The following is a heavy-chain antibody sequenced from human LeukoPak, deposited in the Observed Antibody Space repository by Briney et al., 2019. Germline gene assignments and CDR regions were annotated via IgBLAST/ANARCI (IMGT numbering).Heavy chain of an antibody. D-gene: IGHD2-2*01. CDR2: IRGNSGNI. CDR1: GFTFDDYA. J-gene: IGHJ6*02. Sequence: GGSVRLSCAASGFTFDDYAMHWVRQAPGNGLEGVSGIRGNSGNIRYAHSVKGRFTIPRDNAKNSPYPPMNSLRAEDTAVYYCAKDTGCSSTSCPPHGMDVWGQGTTVTVSS. V-gene: IGHV3-9*01. CDR3: AKDTGCSSTSCPPHGMDV.